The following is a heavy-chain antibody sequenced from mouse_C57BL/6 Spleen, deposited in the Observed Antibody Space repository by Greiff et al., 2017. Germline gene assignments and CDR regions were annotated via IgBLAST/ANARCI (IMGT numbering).Heavy chain of an antibody. CDR1: GYTFTSYW. CDR3: ARFTTVVARYFDV. V-gene: IGHV1-69*01. CDR2: IDPSDSYT. Sequence: QVHVKQPGAELVMPGASVKLSCKASGYTFTSYWMHWVKQRPGQGLEWIGDIDPSDSYTNYNQKFKGKSTLTVDKSSSTAYMQLSSLTSEDSAVYYCARFTTVVARYFDVWGTGTTVTVSS. J-gene: IGHJ1*03. D-gene: IGHD1-1*01.